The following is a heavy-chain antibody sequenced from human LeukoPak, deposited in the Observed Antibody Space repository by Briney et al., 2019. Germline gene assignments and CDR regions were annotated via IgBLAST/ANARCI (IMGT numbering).Heavy chain of an antibody. CDR3: ARTWDYYYYMDV. J-gene: IGHJ6*03. CDR2: IYYSGST. Sequence: PSETLSLTCTVSGGSISSYYWSWIRQPPGKGLEWIGYIYYSGSTNYNPSLKSRVTISVDTSKNQFSLKLSSVTAADTAVYYCARTWDYYYYMDVWGKGTTVTVSS. D-gene: IGHD1-26*01. CDR1: GGSISSYY. V-gene: IGHV4-59*01.